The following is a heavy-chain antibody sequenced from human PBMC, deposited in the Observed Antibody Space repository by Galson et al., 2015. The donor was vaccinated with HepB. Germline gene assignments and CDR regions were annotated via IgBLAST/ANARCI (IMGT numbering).Heavy chain of an antibody. CDR3: ARQRSQQLVRFAYYYGMDV. V-gene: IGHV5-10-1*01. D-gene: IGHD6-13*01. CDR2: IDPSDSYT. CDR1: GYSFTSYW. J-gene: IGHJ6*02. Sequence: QSGAEVKKPGESLRISCKGSGYSFTSYWISWVRQMPGKGLEWMGRIDPSDSYTNYSPSFQGHVTISADKSISTAYLQWSSLKASDTAMYYCARQRSQQLVRFAYYYGMDVWGQGTTVTVSS.